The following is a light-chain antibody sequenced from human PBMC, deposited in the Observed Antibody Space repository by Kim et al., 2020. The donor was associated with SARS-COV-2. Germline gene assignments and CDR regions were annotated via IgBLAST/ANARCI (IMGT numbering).Light chain of an antibody. CDR2: HNN. V-gene: IGLV1-51*01. CDR3: GTWDSSLSAFYV. CDR1: SSNIGKNY. Sequence: QKVTMSCSGSSSNIGKNYVALYQQLPATAPKLLIYHNNKRPSGIPGRFSGSKSGTSATLGITGLQTGDEADYYCGTWDSSLSAFYVFGTGTKVTVL. J-gene: IGLJ1*01.